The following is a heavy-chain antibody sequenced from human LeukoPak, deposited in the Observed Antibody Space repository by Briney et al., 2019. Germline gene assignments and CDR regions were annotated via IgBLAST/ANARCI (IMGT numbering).Heavy chain of an antibody. Sequence: SVKVSCKASGGTFSSYAISWVRQAPGQGLEWMGGIIPIFGTANYAQKFQGRVTITADESTSTAYMELSSLRSEDTAVYYCARDWGIAVNWFDPWGQGTLVTVSS. CDR3: ARDWGIAVNWFDP. V-gene: IGHV1-69*13. D-gene: IGHD6-19*01. CDR2: IIPIFGTA. J-gene: IGHJ5*02. CDR1: GGTFSSYA.